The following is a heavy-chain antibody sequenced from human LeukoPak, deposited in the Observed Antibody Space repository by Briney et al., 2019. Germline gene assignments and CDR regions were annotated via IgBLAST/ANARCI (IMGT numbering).Heavy chain of an antibody. CDR2: TYYRSNWIN. J-gene: IGHJ4*02. D-gene: IGHD3-10*01. CDR3: ARETTWVRGVINPLDY. Sequence: SQTLSLTCAISGDSVSSNSAAWNWIRQSPSRGLEWLGRTYYRSNWINEYAVSVKSRMTINPDTSRDQFSLQLNSVTPEDTAVYYCARETTWVRGVINPLDYWGQGTLVTVSS. CDR1: GDSVSSNSAA. V-gene: IGHV6-1*01.